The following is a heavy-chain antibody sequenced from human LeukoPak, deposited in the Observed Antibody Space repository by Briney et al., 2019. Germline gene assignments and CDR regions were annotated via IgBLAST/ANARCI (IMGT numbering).Heavy chain of an antibody. Sequence: SETLSLTCTVSGGSISSSSYYWGWIRQPPGKGLEWIGSIYYSGSTNYNPSLESRVTISAETSKNQVSLKVKSVTAADTAVYYCARGGRSRGSMSFYYMDVWGKGATVTVSS. CDR1: GGSISSSSYY. J-gene: IGHJ6*03. D-gene: IGHD3-10*01. CDR3: ARGGRSRGSMSFYYMDV. CDR2: IYYSGST. V-gene: IGHV4-39*07.